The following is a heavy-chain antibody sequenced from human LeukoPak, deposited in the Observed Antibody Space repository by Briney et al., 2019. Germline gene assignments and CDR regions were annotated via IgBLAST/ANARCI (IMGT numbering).Heavy chain of an antibody. Sequence: ASVKVSCKASGGTFSSYAISWVRQAPGQGLEWMGGIIPIFGTANYAQKFQGRVTITTDESTSTAYMELSSLRSEDTAVYYCARVRPFAEAFDYWGQGTLVTVSS. D-gene: IGHD1-14*01. CDR1: GGTFSSYA. CDR2: IIPIFGTA. J-gene: IGHJ4*02. CDR3: ARVRPFAEAFDY. V-gene: IGHV1-69*05.